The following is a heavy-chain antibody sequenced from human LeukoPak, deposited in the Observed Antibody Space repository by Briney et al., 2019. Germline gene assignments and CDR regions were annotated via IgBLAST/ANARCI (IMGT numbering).Heavy chain of an antibody. V-gene: IGHV4-30-2*06. CDR3: ARDNLAYDSSGYYGSRWFDP. Sequence: PSQTLSLTCAVSGGSISSGGYSWSWIRQSPGKGLEWIGYIYHSGSTYYNPSLKSRVTISVDRSKNQFSLKLSSVTAADTAVYYCARDNLAYDSSGYYGSRWFDPWGQGTLVTVSS. D-gene: IGHD3-22*01. CDR2: IYHSGST. J-gene: IGHJ5*02. CDR1: GGSISSGGYS.